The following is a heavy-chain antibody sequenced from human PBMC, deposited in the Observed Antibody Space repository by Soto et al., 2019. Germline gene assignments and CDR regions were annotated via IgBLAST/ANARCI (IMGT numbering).Heavy chain of an antibody. CDR1: GYTFTSYA. Sequence: ASMKVSCKASGYTFTSYAMHWVRQAPGQRLEWMGWINAGNGNTKYSQKFQGRVTITRDTSASTAYMELSSLRSEDTAVYYCARVGWLGSGSDAFGIWGQGTMVTVSS. CDR2: INAGNGNT. V-gene: IGHV1-3*01. D-gene: IGHD3-10*01. CDR3: ARVGWLGSGSDAFGI. J-gene: IGHJ3*02.